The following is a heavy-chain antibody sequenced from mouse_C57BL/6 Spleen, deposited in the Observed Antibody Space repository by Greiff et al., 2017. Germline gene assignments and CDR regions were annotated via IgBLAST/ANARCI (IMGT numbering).Heavy chain of an antibody. Sequence: EVKLMESGGDLVKPGGSLKLSCAASGFTFSSYGMSWVRQTPDKRLEWVATISSGGSYTYYPDSVKGRFTISRDNAKNTLYLQMSSLKSEDTAMYYCARQYYGSSYDYWYFDVGGTGTTVTVAS. CDR3: ARQYYGSSYDYWYFDV. CDR1: GFTFSSYG. V-gene: IGHV5-6*01. CDR2: ISSGGSYT. D-gene: IGHD1-1*01. J-gene: IGHJ1*03.